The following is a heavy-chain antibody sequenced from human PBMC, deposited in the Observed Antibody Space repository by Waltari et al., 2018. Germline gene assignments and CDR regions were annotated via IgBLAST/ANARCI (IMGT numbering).Heavy chain of an antibody. J-gene: IGHJ6*02. D-gene: IGHD3-10*01. CDR1: GYTFTGYY. V-gene: IGHV1-2*02. Sequence: QVQLVQSGAEVKKPGASVKVSCKASGYTFTGYYMHWVRQAPGQGLEWMGWINPNNGGTNYAQQFQGRVTMTRDTSISTAYMELSSLRSDDTAVYYCARVRLLWFGELGVWGQVTTVTVS. CDR3: ARVRLLWFGELGV. CDR2: INPNNGGT.